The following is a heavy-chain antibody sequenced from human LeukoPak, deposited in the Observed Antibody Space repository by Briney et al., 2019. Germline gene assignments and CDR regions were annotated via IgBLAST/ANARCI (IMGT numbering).Heavy chain of an antibody. CDR2: ISWNSGSI. D-gene: IGHD3-10*01. V-gene: IGHV3-9*01. CDR1: GFTFDDYA. J-gene: IGHJ4*02. Sequence: GRSLRLSCAASGFTFDDYAMHWVRQVPGKGLEWVSGISWNSGSIVYADSVKGRFTISRDNAKKSLYLQMNSLRPEDTALYYCALLYVSGSYYSDYWGQGTLVTVSS. CDR3: ALLYVSGSYYSDY.